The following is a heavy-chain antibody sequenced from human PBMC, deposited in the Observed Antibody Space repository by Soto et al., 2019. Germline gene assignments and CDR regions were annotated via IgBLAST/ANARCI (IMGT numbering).Heavy chain of an antibody. CDR1: GGSISSNAYY. D-gene: IGHD2-8*01. CDR3: ATNDGLYFQH. V-gene: IGHV4-39*01. J-gene: IGHJ1*01. CDR2: IYHSGRT. Sequence: QLQLQESGPGLVKPSATLSLTCTVSGGSISSNAYYWGWIRQPPGKGLEWLGNIYHSGRTYYSPSLKDRLTISVHTSKSQFSLELSSVTAADTALYYCATNDGLYFQHWGQGTLVTVSS.